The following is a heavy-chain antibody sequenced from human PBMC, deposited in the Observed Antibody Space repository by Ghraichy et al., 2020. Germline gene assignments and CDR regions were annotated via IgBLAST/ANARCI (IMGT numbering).Heavy chain of an antibody. J-gene: IGHJ2*01. CDR2: IGTAGDP. D-gene: IGHD3-22*01. CDR1: GFTFSSYD. Sequence: GGSLRLSCAASGFTFSSYDMHWVRQATGKGLEWVSAIGTAGDPYYPGSVKGRFTISRENAKNSLYLQMNSLRAGDTAVYYCARGPYYYDSSGYYKDWYFDLWGRGTLVTVSS. V-gene: IGHV3-13*05. CDR3: ARGPYYYDSSGYYKDWYFDL.